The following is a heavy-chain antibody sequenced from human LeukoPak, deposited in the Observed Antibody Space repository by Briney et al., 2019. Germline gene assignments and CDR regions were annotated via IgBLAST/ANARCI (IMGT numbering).Heavy chain of an antibody. CDR3: AREIGDYDFWSGTRGNGMDV. V-gene: IGHV3-30-3*01. Sequence: GRSLRLSCAASGFTFSSYAMHWVRQAPGKRLEWVAVISYVETSKYYADSVKGRFTISRDNSKNMVYLQMNSLRAEDTAVYYCAREIGDYDFWSGTRGNGMDVWGQGTTVTVSS. CDR1: GFTFSSYA. CDR2: ISYVETSK. D-gene: IGHD3-3*01. J-gene: IGHJ6*02.